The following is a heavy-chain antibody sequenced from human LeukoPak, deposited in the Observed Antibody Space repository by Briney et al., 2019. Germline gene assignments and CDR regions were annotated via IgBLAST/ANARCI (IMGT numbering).Heavy chain of an antibody. CDR1: GFTFSSYA. J-gene: IGHJ4*02. D-gene: IGHD6-13*01. CDR3: ARELGMGSGIAAAGVFDY. CDR2: ISYDGSNK. V-gene: IGHV3-30-3*01. Sequence: PGGSLRLSCAASGFTFSSYAMHWVRQAPGKGLEWVAVISYDGSNKYYADSVKGRFTISRDNSKNTLYLQMNSLRAEDTAVYYCARELGMGSGIAAAGVFDYWGQGTLVTVSS.